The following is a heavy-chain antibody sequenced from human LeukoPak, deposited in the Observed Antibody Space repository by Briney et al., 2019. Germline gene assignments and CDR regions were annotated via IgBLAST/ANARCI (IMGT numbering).Heavy chain of an antibody. J-gene: IGHJ4*02. D-gene: IGHD2-21*01. CDR2: ISGSGGTT. CDR1: GFTFSTYG. V-gene: IGHV3-23*01. Sequence: GGSLRLFCADSGFTFSTYGMRWVRQAPGKGLEWVSAISGSGGTTYYADSVKGRFTISRDNSKNTLYLQMNSLRAEDTAVYYCAKDLGVAPNWGQGTLVTVSS. CDR3: AKDLGVAPN.